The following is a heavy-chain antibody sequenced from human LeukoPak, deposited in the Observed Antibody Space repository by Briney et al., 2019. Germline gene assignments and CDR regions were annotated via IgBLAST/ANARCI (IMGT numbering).Heavy chain of an antibody. Sequence: SETLSLTCTVSGGSISDYYWNWMRQPPGKGLEWIGYIYYSGRTNYNPSLKSRVSISVDTSKNQLSLKLSSVTAADTAVYYCARRDPDSEGVDVWGQGTTVTVSS. D-gene: IGHD1-26*01. V-gene: IGHV4-59*01. CDR2: IYYSGRT. CDR1: GGSISDYY. J-gene: IGHJ6*02. CDR3: ARRDPDSEGVDV.